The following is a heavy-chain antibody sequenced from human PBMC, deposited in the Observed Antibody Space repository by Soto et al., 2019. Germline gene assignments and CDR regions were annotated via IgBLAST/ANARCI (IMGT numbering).Heavy chain of an antibody. CDR2: IIPVFGSA. CDR3: ARVSHPPARSGDITRWDV. J-gene: IGHJ6*02. CDR1: GGAFSSHA. D-gene: IGHD5-12*01. Sequence: QVQLVQSGAEVKKPGSSVKVSCEASGGAFSSHAITWVRQAHGQGLEWMGGIIPVFGSAIYAQRFQGRLTITADASTNTAYMELSSLRSEDTAVYYCARVSHPPARSGDITRWDVWGQGTTVTVSS. V-gene: IGHV1-69*01.